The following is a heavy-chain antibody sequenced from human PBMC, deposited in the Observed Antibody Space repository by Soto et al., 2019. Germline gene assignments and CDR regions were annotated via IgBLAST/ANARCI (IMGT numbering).Heavy chain of an antibody. J-gene: IGHJ4*02. CDR3: AHRYGGNYYRWYFES. CDR1: GFSLTTSGAG. V-gene: IGHV2-5*01. Sequence: QITLKESGPTLVKPTQTLTLTCTYSGFSLTTSGAGVGWIRQPPGKALEWLALISWKDDKRYNPGLESRLTITKATSKNQVIVILTTMDPVDTATYFCAHRYGGNYYRWYFESWGQGTLVTVSS. D-gene: IGHD1-26*01. CDR2: ISWKDDK.